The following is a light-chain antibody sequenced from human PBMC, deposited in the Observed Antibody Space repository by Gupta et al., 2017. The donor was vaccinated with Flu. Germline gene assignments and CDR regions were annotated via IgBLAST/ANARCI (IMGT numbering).Light chain of an antibody. CDR3: QQYNNWPRT. V-gene: IGKV3-15*01. Sequence: LVMTQSPAPLSVSPGERGTISFRSSQSVSSNLDWYQQKPGQAPRLLIYGASTRATGSPARFSGRGSGTEFTLTISSLQSEDFEVYYCQQYNNWPRTFGQGTKVEIK. CDR1: QSVSSN. CDR2: GAS. J-gene: IGKJ1*01.